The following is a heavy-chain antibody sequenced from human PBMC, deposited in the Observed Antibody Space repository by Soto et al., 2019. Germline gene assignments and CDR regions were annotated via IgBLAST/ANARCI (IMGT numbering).Heavy chain of an antibody. Sequence: PSATLSLTCTVSGGSISSGGYYWSWIRQHPGKGLEWIGYIYYSGSTYYNPSLKSRVTISVDTSKNQFSLKLSSVTAADTAVYYCARTVYAIYYNWFDPWGQGTLVTVSS. D-gene: IGHD2-8*01. CDR3: ARTVYAIYYNWFDP. CDR2: IYYSGST. J-gene: IGHJ5*02. CDR1: GGSISSGGYY. V-gene: IGHV4-31*03.